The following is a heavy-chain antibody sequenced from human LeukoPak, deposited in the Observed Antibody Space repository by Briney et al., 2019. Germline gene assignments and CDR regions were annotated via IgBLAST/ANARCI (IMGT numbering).Heavy chain of an antibody. CDR3: ARQWELLWSDAFDI. V-gene: IGHV4-34*01. D-gene: IGHD1-26*01. CDR2: INHSGTI. Sequence: SETLSLTCAVYGGSFSGYYWSWIRQPPGKGLEWIGEINHSGTINYNPSLKSRVTMSVDTSKNQFSLKLSSVTAADTAVYYCARQWELLWSDAFDIWGQGTMVTVSS. CDR1: GGSFSGYY. J-gene: IGHJ3*02.